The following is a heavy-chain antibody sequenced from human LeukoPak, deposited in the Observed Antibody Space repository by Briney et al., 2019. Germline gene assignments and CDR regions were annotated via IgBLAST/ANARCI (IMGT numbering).Heavy chain of an antibody. CDR3: AKDILGDSSGDS. CDR1: GFTFDDYA. CDR2: ISWNSGSI. J-gene: IGHJ4*02. D-gene: IGHD6-19*01. Sequence: GRSLRLSCAASGFTFDDYAMHWVRQAPGNGLEWVSGISWNSGSIGYADSVKGRFTISRDNAKNSLYLQMNSLRAEDTALYYCAKDILGDSSGDSWGQGTLVTVSS. V-gene: IGHV3-9*01.